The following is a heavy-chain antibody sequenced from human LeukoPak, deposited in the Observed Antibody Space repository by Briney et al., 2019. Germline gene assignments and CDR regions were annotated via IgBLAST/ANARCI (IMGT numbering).Heavy chain of an antibody. CDR3: ARGWNAPGDY. J-gene: IGHJ4*02. CDR1: GGSISNYY. V-gene: IGHV4-30-4*08. D-gene: IGHD1-1*01. Sequence: SETLSLTCTVSGGSISNYYWSWIRQPPGKGLEWIGYIYHSGSTYYTPSLKSRLSMSLDTSKNQFSLNLSSVTAADTAVYYCARGWNAPGDYWGQGTLVTVSS. CDR2: IYHSGST.